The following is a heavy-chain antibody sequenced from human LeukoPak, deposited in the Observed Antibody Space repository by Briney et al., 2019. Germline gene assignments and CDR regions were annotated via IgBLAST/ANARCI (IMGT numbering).Heavy chain of an antibody. CDR1: GGSISISSYY. CDR2: IYYSGST. D-gene: IGHD6-13*01. J-gene: IGHJ5*02. CDR3: ARISVGAAGNNWFDP. V-gene: IGHV4-39*01. Sequence: PSETLSLTCTVSGGSISISSYYWGWIRQPPGKGLEWIGRIYYSGSTYYNPSLKSRVTISVDTSKNQFSLKLSSVTAADTAVYYCARISVGAAGNNWFDPWGQGTLVTVSS.